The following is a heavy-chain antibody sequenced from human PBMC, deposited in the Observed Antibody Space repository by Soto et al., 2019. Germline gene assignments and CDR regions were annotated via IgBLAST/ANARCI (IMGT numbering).Heavy chain of an antibody. CDR1: GYTFTSYD. V-gene: IGHV1-8*01. J-gene: IGHJ5*02. CDR3: ASGSHSSSWYDWFDP. CDR2: MNPNSGNT. D-gene: IGHD6-13*01. Sequence: ASVKVSCKASGYTFTSYDINWVRQATGQGLEWMGWMNPNSGNTGYAQKFQGRVTMTRNTSISTAYMELSSLRCEDTAVYYCASGSHSSSWYDWFDPWGQGTLVTVSS.